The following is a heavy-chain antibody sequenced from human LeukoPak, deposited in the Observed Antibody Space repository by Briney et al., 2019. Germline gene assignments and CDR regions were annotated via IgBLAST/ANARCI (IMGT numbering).Heavy chain of an antibody. CDR2: ISGSGEFI. D-gene: IGHD3-22*01. V-gene: IGHV3-21*01. J-gene: IGHJ4*02. Sequence: PGGSLRLSCAASGFTFSSYSMNWIRQAPGKGLEWVSSISGSGEFIYYGDSVKSRVTISRDNGKNSLYLLMNSVRPEDMAVYYCARDDSHGYHFFDSWGRGTLVTVSS. CDR1: GFTFSSYS. CDR3: ARDDSHGYHFFDS.